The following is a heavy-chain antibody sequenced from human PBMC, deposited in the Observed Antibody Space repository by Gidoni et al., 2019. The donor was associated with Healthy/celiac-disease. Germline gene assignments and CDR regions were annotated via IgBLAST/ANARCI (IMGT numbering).Heavy chain of an antibody. CDR1: GGPFSSYA. CDR3: ARDSTTVVTPYDY. Sequence: QVQLVQSGAAVKKPGSSVKVSCKASGGPFSSYAISWVRQAPGQGLEWMGRIIPILGIANYAQKFQGRVTITADKSTSTAYMELSSLRSEDTAVYYCARDSTTVVTPYDYWGQGTLVTVSS. D-gene: IGHD4-17*01. J-gene: IGHJ4*02. V-gene: IGHV1-69*04. CDR2: IIPILGIA.